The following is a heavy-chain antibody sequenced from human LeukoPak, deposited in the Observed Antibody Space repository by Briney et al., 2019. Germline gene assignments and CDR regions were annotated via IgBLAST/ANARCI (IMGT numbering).Heavy chain of an antibody. CDR1: GDSINSSDYY. CDR3: ARHGNWDPFDY. D-gene: IGHD7-27*01. Sequence: SETLSLTCTVSGDSINSSDYYWAWIRQPPGEGLEWIGTIYYSGSTYYKSSLKSRLTISVDSSNNQFSLKMISVTAADTGVYYCARHGNWDPFDYWGRGALVTVSS. CDR2: IYYSGST. J-gene: IGHJ4*02. V-gene: IGHV4-39*01.